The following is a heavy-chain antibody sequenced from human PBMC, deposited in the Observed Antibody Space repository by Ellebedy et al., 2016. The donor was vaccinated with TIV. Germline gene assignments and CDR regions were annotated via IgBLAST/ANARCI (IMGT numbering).Heavy chain of an antibody. CDR3: AKDQVGGDGKWVLDA. CDR2: IDQDGSKT. J-gene: IGHJ3*01. V-gene: IGHV3-7*03. Sequence: GESLKISCEASGFIFNNYWMSWVRQTPGKGLEWVADIDQDGSKTYYVASVRGRFAISRDNSKNTVYLEMNSLRAEDTAIYYCAKDQVGGDGKWVLDAWGQGTRVIVSA. CDR1: GFIFNNYW. D-gene: IGHD3-16*01.